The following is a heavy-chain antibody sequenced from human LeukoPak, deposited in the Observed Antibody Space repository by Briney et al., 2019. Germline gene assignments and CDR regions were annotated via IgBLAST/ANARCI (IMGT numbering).Heavy chain of an antibody. Sequence: SETLSLTCTVSGGSTSSYYWSWIRQPPGKGLEWIGYIYYSGSTNYNPSLKSRVTISVDTPKNQFSLKLSSVTAADTAVYYCARGPRGYSYGYLGYWGQGTLVTVSS. J-gene: IGHJ4*02. CDR3: ARGPRGYSYGYLGY. CDR2: IYYSGST. V-gene: IGHV4-59*01. D-gene: IGHD5-18*01. CDR1: GGSTSSYY.